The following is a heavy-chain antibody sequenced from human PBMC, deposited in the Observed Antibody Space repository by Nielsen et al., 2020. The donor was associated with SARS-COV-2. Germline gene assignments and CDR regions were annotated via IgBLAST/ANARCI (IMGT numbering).Heavy chain of an antibody. V-gene: IGHV4-39*01. D-gene: IGHD3-3*01. J-gene: IGHJ4*02. CDR3: ALGIRFLEWLIDY. CDR2: LYHGGST. Sequence: SETLPLTCTVSGGSISSSSYYWGWPRQPPGKGLVWIGSLYHGGSTYYNPSLKSRVTISVDTSKNQFSLKLSSVTAADTAVYYCALGIRFLEWLIDYWGQGTLVTVSS. CDR1: GGSISSSSYY.